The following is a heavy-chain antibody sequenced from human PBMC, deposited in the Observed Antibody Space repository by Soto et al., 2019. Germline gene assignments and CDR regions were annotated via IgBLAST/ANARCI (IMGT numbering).Heavy chain of an antibody. D-gene: IGHD5-18*01. V-gene: IGHV4-31*03. CDR2: IYHSGTT. CDR3: AREGYHYSGMDV. CDR1: GGSINTGDYY. Sequence: QVQLQASGPGLVKPSETLSLTCTVSGGSINTGDYYWTWIRHHPGKGLEWIGYIYHSGTTSYNPSLQSRVTISVDTSKNQFSLRLNSVTAADTAVYYCAREGYHYSGMDVWGQGTTVTVSS. J-gene: IGHJ6*02.